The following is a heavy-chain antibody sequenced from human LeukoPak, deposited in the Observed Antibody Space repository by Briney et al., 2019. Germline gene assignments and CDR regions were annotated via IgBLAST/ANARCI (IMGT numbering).Heavy chain of an antibody. CDR3: ARGPRYMGSSWYPPVDY. V-gene: IGHV4-34*01. Sequence: PSETLSLTCAVYGGSFSGYCWSWIRQLPGKGLGWIGEINHSGSTNYNPSLKSRVTISVDTSKNQFSLKLSSVTAADTAVYDCARGPRYMGSSWYPPVDYWGQGTLVTVSS. J-gene: IGHJ4*02. D-gene: IGHD6-13*01. CDR1: GGSFSGYC. CDR2: INHSGST.